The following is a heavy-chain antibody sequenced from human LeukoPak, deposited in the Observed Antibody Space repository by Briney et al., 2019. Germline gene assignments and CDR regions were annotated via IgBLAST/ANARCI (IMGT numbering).Heavy chain of an antibody. CDR1: GGSISRSY. CDR2: IYHSGST. D-gene: IGHD5-12*01. Sequence: PSETLSLTCTVSGGSISRSYWSWMRQPPGKGLEWIGEIYHSGSTNYNPSLKSRVTISVDKSKNQFSLKLSSVTAADTAVYYCATWGYSGYDYVDYWGQGTLVTVSS. J-gene: IGHJ4*02. V-gene: IGHV4-59*12. CDR3: ATWGYSGYDYVDY.